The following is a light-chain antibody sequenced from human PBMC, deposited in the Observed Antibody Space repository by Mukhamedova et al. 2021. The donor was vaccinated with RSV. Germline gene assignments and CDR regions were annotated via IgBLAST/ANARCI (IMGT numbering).Light chain of an antibody. CDR1: NIENNY. Sequence: NIENNYVSWYQQLPGTAPKLLIFDNNHRPSGIPDRFSGSKSGTSATLSISGLQTGDEADYYCGAWDNGLSAVVFGGGTKVTVL. CDR2: DNN. V-gene: IGLV1-51*01. CDR3: GAWDNGLSAVV. J-gene: IGLJ2*01.